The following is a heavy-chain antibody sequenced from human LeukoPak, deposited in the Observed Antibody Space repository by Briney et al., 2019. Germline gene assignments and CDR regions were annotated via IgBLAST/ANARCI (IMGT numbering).Heavy chain of an antibody. CDR2: IIPIFGTA. CDR1: GGSFSSYA. D-gene: IGHD6-6*01. Sequence: GSSVNVSCKASGGSFSSYAISWVRQTPGQGLEWMGGIIPIFGTANYAQKFQGRVTITADESTSTAYMELSSLRSEDTAVYYCARGGLSSSTSFDYWGQGTLVTVSS. V-gene: IGHV1-69*01. J-gene: IGHJ4*02. CDR3: ARGGLSSSTSFDY.